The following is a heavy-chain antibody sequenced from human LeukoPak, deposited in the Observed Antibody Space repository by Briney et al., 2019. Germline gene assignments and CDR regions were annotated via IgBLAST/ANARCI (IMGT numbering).Heavy chain of an antibody. CDR2: ISGSSSAI. CDR3: ATYSGYDRIFDH. D-gene: IGHD5-12*01. V-gene: IGHV3-48*01. Sequence: GGSLRLSCAASGFTFSTYGMNWVRQAPGKGLEWVSYISGSSSAIYYTDSVKGRFTISRGNAEKSVYLQMNGLRAEDTAVYYCATYSGYDRIFDHWGQGTLVTVSS. J-gene: IGHJ4*02. CDR1: GFTFSTYG.